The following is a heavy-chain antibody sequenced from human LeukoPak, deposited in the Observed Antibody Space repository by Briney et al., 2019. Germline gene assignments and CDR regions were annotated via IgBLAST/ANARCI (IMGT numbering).Heavy chain of an antibody. CDR3: ARVPGIAVAGKFDP. V-gene: IGHV4-39*01. CDR2: IYYSGST. J-gene: IGHJ5*02. CDR1: GGSISSSSYY. D-gene: IGHD6-19*01. Sequence: NSSETLSLTCTVSGGSISSSSYYWGWIRQPPGKGLEWIGSIYYSGSTYYSPSLKSRVTISVDTSKNQFSLKLSSVTAADTAVYYCARVPGIAVAGKFDPWGQGTLVTVSS.